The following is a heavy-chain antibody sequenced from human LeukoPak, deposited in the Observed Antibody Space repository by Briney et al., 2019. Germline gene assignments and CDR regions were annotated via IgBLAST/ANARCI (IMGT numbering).Heavy chain of an antibody. CDR3: TRMVEYCSSTSCYTRYYYYYMDV. CDR2: IRSKAYGGTT. J-gene: IGHJ6*03. Sequence: PGGSLRLSCTASGFTFGDYAMSWVRQAPGKGREWVGFIRSKAYGGTTEYAASVKGRFTISRDDSKSIAYLQMNSLKTEDTAVYYCTRMVEYCSSTSCYTRYYYYYMDVWGKGTTVTVSS. CDR1: GFTFGDYA. D-gene: IGHD2-2*02. V-gene: IGHV3-49*04.